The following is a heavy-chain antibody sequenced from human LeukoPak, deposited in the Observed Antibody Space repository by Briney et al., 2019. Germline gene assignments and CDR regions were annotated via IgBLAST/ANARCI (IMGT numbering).Heavy chain of an antibody. V-gene: IGHV4-4*07. Sequence: SETLSLTCTFSGGSISSYYWSWIRQPAGKGLEWIGRIQTSGSTNYNPSLKSRVTMSVVTSKNQVSLKLSSVTAADTAVYYCARDRHKLVDIVAGILDYWGQGTLVTVSS. CDR2: IQTSGST. CDR3: ARDRHKLVDIVAGILDY. CDR1: GGSISSYY. J-gene: IGHJ4*02. D-gene: IGHD5-12*01.